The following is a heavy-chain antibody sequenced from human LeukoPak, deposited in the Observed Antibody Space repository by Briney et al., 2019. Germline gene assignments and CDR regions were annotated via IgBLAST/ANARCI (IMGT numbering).Heavy chain of an antibody. CDR3: ARAVKGSGYDPYYYYMDV. D-gene: IGHD5-12*01. V-gene: IGHV5-51*01. CDR2: IYPGDSDT. CDR1: GYRFTSYW. J-gene: IGHJ6*03. Sequence: GESLKISFKGSGYRFTSYWIGWVRPMPGKGLEWMGIIYPGDSDTRYSPSFQGQVTISADKSISTAYLQWSSLKASDTAMYYCARAVKGSGYDPYYYYMDVWGKGTTVTVSS.